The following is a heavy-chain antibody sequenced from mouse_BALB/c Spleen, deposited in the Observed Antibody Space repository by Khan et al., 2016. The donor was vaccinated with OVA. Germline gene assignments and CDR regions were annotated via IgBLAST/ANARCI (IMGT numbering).Heavy chain of an antibody. CDR1: GFIFTNYV. Sequence: VQLKESGPELVKPGASVKMSCKASGFIFTNYVLHWVKQKSGQGLEWIGNINPYNGGTKFNEKFKGKATLASDKSSITAYMELSSLTSEDSAVYYCARGNWQWYYFDYWGQGTTLTRSA. V-gene: IGHV1S136*01. CDR3: ARGNWQWYYFDY. J-gene: IGHJ2*01. CDR2: INPYNGGT. D-gene: IGHD1-3*01.